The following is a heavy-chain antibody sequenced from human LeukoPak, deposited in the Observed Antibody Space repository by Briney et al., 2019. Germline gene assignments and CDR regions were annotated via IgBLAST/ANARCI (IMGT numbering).Heavy chain of an antibody. CDR1: GFIFSGYW. CDR3: TRDPQMTSGYGMDV. V-gene: IGHV3-7*01. Sequence: PGGSLRLSCAASGFIFSGYWMSWVRQAPGKGLEWVANIKQDGSETYYVDSVKGRFTISRDDSKNTVYLQMNSLRPEDRGVYYCTRDPQMTSGYGMDVWGQGATVAVS. D-gene: IGHD3-22*01. J-gene: IGHJ6*02. CDR2: IKQDGSET.